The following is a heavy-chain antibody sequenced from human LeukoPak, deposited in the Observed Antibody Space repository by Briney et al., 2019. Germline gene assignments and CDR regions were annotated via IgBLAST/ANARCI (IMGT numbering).Heavy chain of an antibody. CDR1: RYTFSRYS. J-gene: IGHJ6*03. D-gene: IGHD2-2*03. V-gene: IGHV3-48*01. CDR3: ARAVTGYCSSASCYYMDV. Sequence: PGGSLRLSCAASRYTFSRYSMNWVRQAPGKGLEWVSYLSSSSSTIYYADSEKGRFTISRDNAKNSLYLQMNSLRAEDTAVYYCARAVTGYCSSASCYYMDVWGKGTTVTVSS. CDR2: LSSSSSTI.